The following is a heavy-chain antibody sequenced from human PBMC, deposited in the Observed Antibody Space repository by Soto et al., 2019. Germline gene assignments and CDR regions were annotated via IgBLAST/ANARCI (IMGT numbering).Heavy chain of an antibody. Sequence: PGGSLRLSCAASGFTFSSYGMHWVRQAPGKGLEWVAVIWYDGSNKYYADSVKGRFTISRDNSKNTLYLQMNSLRAEDTAVYYCARDRYKYSGSYVYWGQGTLVTVSS. CDR1: GFTFSSYG. CDR3: ARDRYKYSGSYVY. CDR2: IWYDGSNK. J-gene: IGHJ4*02. V-gene: IGHV3-33*01. D-gene: IGHD1-26*01.